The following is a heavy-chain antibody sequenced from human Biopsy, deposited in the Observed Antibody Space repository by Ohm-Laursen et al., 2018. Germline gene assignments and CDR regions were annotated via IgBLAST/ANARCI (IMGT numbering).Heavy chain of an antibody. CDR2: ISGYNGNT. J-gene: IGHJ4*02. CDR1: GGTFSNYG. CDR3: ARERGGYKRTDY. D-gene: IGHD5-24*01. V-gene: IGHV1-18*01. Sequence: ASVKVSCKAPGGTFSNYGVNWVRQAPGQGLEWLGGISGYNGNTNYAQNLQGRVTMTTDTSTSTAYMELRSLRSDDTAVYYCARERGGYKRTDYWGQGTLVTVSS.